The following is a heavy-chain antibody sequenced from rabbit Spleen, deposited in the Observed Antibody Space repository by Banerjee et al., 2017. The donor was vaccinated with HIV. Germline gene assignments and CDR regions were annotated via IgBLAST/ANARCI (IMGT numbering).Heavy chain of an antibody. J-gene: IGHJ3*01. D-gene: IGHD6-1*01. CDR1: GFSFSSGYW. CDR2: IYAGSGST. Sequence: QSLEESGGDLVKPGASLTLTCTVSGFSFSSGYWMCWVRQAPGKGLEWIACIYAGSGSTYYASWAKGRFTISKTSSTTVTLQMTSLTAADTATYFCARDVGSGNAFVDRLNLWGQGTLVTVS. V-gene: IGHV1S40*01. CDR3: ARDVGSGNAFVDRLNL.